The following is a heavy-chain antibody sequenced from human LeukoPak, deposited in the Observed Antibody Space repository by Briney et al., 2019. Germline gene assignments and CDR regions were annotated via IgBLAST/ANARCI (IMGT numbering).Heavy chain of an antibody. J-gene: IGHJ4*02. CDR3: ARRAMAATSFDY. V-gene: IGHV3-11*04. D-gene: IGHD1-26*01. CDR1: GFSFSDYY. Sequence: GGSLRLSCAVSGFSFSDYYMTWVRQAPGKGLEWVSYISSSSNTVYYADSVKGRLTVSRDNANNSLYVQMTNLRAEDTAVYYCARRAMAATSFDYCGQGTLVTVSS. CDR2: ISSSSNTV.